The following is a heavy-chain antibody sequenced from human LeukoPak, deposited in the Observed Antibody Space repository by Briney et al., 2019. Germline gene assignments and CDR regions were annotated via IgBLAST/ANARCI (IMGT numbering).Heavy chain of an antibody. D-gene: IGHD3-10*01. J-gene: IGHJ4*02. CDR1: GFTFSSYG. V-gene: IGHV3-30*02. CDR3: AKEWYVGSPPDY. CDR2: IRYDGSNK. Sequence: GGSLRLSCVASGFTFSSYGMHWVRQAPGKGLEWVAFIRYDGSNKYYADSVKGRFTISRDNSRNTLYLQMTSLRPEDTALYYCAKEWYVGSPPDYWGQGTQVTVSS.